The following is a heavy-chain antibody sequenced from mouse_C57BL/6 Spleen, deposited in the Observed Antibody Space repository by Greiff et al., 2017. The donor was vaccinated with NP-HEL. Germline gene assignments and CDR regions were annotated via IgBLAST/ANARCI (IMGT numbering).Heavy chain of an antibody. J-gene: IGHJ2*01. V-gene: IGHV1-69*01. CDR3: ARSGLLDY. CDR1: GYTFTSYW. Sequence: QVQLQQPGAELVMPGASVKLSCKASGYTFTSYWMHWVKQRPGQGLEWIGEIYPSDSYTNYNQKFKGKSTLTVDKSSSTAYMQLSSLTSEDSAVYYCARSGLLDYWGQGTTLTVSS. D-gene: IGHD3-3*01. CDR2: IYPSDSYT.